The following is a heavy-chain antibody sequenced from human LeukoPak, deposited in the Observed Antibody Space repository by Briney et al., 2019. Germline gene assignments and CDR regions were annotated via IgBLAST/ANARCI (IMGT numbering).Heavy chain of an antibody. CDR1: VGTFSSYA. V-gene: IGHV1-69*13. CDR2: IIPIFGTA. J-gene: IGHJ6*03. D-gene: IGHD6-19*01. Sequence: SVKVSCKASVGTFSSYAISWVRQAPGQGLEWMGGIIPIFGTANYAQKFQGRVTITADESTSTAYMELSSLRSEDTAVYYCASKGAVAAPTEDYYYYMDVWGKGTTVTVSS. CDR3: ASKGAVAAPTEDYYYYMDV.